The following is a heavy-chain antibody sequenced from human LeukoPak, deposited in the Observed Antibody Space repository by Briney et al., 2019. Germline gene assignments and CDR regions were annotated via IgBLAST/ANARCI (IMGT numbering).Heavy chain of an antibody. D-gene: IGHD4-17*01. Sequence: ASVKVSCKASGYTFTRSGVSWVRLAPGQGREWIGWISAHNGDVEYAQKFQGRVTLTTDASTATAHMELRSLTSDDTAVYYCARVQHTVTDVFDYWGQGTLVTVSS. CDR2: ISAHNGDV. V-gene: IGHV1-18*01. CDR3: ARVQHTVTDVFDY. J-gene: IGHJ4*02. CDR1: GYTFTRSG.